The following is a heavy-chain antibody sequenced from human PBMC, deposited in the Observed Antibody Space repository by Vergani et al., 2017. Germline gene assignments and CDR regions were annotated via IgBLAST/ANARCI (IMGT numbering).Heavy chain of an antibody. Sequence: QVQLVQSGAELKKPGASVSVSCKGSSHTFQTYGISWVRQAPGKGREWMAWIRPYTGHTIYAQKFQDRVTMTADTSTNTAYMELRSLRSDYTAVYFCARVAPSNSEVTPTAFDVWGQGTMVTVSS. V-gene: IGHV1-18*01. CDR1: SHTFQTYG. J-gene: IGHJ3*01. D-gene: IGHD1-1*01. CDR3: ARVAPSNSEVTPTAFDV. CDR2: IRPYTGHT.